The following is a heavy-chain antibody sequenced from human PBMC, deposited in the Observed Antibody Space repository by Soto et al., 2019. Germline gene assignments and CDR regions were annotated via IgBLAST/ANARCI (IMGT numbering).Heavy chain of an antibody. CDR2: ISSNGGRK. D-gene: IGHD6-13*01. CDR1: GFTFSSYA. V-gene: IGHV3-64*01. Sequence: GGSLRLSCAASGFTFSSYAMHWVRQAPGKGLEYVSAISSNGGRKYYENSLKGRFTISRDNSKNTLYLQMGSLRAEDMAVYYCARDGEQQLVRAYYYYYMDVWGKGTTVTVSS. CDR3: ARDGEQQLVRAYYYYYMDV. J-gene: IGHJ6*03.